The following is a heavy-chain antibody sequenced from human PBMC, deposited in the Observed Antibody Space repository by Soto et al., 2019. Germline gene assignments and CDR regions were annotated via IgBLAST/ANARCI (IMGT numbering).Heavy chain of an antibody. D-gene: IGHD1-26*01. CDR1: GFTFSSYS. CDR2: ISSSSSTI. V-gene: IGHV3-48*01. J-gene: IGHJ6*03. Sequence: GGSLRLSCAASGFTFSSYSMNWVRQAPGKGLEWVSYISSSSSTIYYADSVKGRFTISRDNAKNSLYLQMNSLRAEDTAVYYCARSGPREDPSTYYYYYMDVWGKGTTVTVSS. CDR3: ARSGPREDPSTYYYYYMDV.